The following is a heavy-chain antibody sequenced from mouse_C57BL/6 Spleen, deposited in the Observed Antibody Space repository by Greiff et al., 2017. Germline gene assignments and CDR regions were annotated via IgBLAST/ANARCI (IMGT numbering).Heavy chain of an antibody. CDR2: IDPSDSYT. CDR1: GFTFTSYW. D-gene: IGHD3-3*01. J-gene: IGHJ2*01. V-gene: IGHV1-50*01. Sequence: QVQLQQPGAELVKPGASVKLSCKASGFTFTSYWMQWVKQRPGQGLEWIGEIDPSDSYTNYNQKFKGKATLTVDTSSSTAYMQLSSLTSEDSAVYYCARSNGTREFDYWGQGTTLTVSS. CDR3: ARSNGTREFDY.